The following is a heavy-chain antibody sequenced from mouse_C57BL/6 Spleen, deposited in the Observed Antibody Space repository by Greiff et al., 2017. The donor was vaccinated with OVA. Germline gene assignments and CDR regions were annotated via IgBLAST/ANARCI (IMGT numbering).Heavy chain of an antibody. CDR3: AREGYDGNSCRCSMDD. J-gene: IGHJ4*01. Sequence: QVQLKESGADLVKPGASVKLSCKASGYTFTSYWMHWVNQRPGQGLEWIGYINPCGSYTKYNHKFKDKATLTADKSSRTAYLQLSSLTYADSAVYYWAREGYDGNSCRCSMDDWGQGTTVTVSS. V-gene: IGHV1-7*01. CDR2: INPCGSYT. D-gene: IGHD1-1*01. CDR1: GYTFTSYW.